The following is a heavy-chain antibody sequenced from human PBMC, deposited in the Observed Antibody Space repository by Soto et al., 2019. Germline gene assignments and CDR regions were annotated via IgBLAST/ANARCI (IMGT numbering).Heavy chain of an antibody. V-gene: IGHV1-69*13. J-gene: IGHJ4*02. CDR2: IIPIFGTA. D-gene: IGHD6-13*01. CDR1: GYTFSTYG. CDR3: ARDRRIYMAAAGRYFDY. Sequence: SVKVSCKASGYTFSTYGVTWVRQAPGQGPEWMGWIIPIFGTANYAQKFQGRVTITADESTSTAYMELSSLRSEDTAVYYCARDRRIYMAAAGRYFDYWGQGTLVTVSS.